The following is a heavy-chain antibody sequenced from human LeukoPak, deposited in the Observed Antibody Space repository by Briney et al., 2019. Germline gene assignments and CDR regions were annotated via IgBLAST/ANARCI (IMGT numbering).Heavy chain of an antibody. CDR3: ARDKGSNYYYGMDV. D-gene: IGHD2-15*01. J-gene: IGHJ6*02. Sequence: GGSLRLSCAASGFTFSSYSMNWVRQAPGKGLEWVSSISSSSSYIYYADSVKGRFTISRDNAKNSLYLQMNSLRAEDTAVYYCARDKGSNYYYGMDVWGQGTTVTVSS. CDR2: ISSSSSYI. V-gene: IGHV3-21*01. CDR1: GFTFSSYS.